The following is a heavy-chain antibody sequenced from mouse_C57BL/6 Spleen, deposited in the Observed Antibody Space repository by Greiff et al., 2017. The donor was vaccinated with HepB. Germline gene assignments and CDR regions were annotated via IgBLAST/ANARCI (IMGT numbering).Heavy chain of an antibody. CDR2: IDPETGGT. V-gene: IGHV1-15*01. D-gene: IGHD2-5*01. CDR1: GYTFTDYE. CDR3: TRALYSNPFAY. Sequence: QVTLKESGAELVRPGASVTLSCKASGYTFTDYEMHWVKQTPVHGLEWIGAIDPETGGTAYNQKFKGKAILTADKSSSTAYMELRSLTSEDSAVYYCTRALYSNPFAYWGQGTLVTVSA. J-gene: IGHJ3*01.